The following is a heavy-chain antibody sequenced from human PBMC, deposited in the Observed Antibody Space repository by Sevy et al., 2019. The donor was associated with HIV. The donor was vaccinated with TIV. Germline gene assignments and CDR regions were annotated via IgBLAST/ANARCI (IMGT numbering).Heavy chain of an antibody. V-gene: IGHV4-34*01. CDR3: AREHHSVTDQYYFDY. D-gene: IGHD2-15*01. CDR2: INHSGST. Sequence: SETLSLTCAVYGGSFSGYYWSWIRQPPGKGLEWIVEINHSGSTNYNPSLKSRVTISVDTSENQFSLKLSSVTAADTAVHYSAREHHSVTDQYYFDYWGQGAPVTVSS. CDR1: GGSFSGYY. J-gene: IGHJ4*02.